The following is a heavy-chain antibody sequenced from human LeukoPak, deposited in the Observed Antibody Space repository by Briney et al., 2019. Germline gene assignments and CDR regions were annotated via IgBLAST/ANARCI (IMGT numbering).Heavy chain of an antibody. CDR2: ITTSGSST. Sequence: GGSLRLSCAASGFTFSDYYMSWIRQAPGKGLEWISYITTSGSSTNYADSVRGRFTISRDNAKNSLYLEMNSLRAEDTAVYYCGRGPQLLSYWGKGFLVTVAS. CDR1: GFTFSDYY. V-gene: IGHV3-11*05. CDR3: GRGPQLLSY. D-gene: IGHD2-21*01. J-gene: IGHJ4*02.